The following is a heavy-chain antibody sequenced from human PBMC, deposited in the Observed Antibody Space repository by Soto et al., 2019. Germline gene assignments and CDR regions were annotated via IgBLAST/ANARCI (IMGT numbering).Heavy chain of an antibody. CDR2: IYYSGST. CDR3: ARHVYDFWSGSVGYYYYMYV. D-gene: IGHD3-3*01. Sequence: QVQLQESGPGLVKPSETLSLTCTVSGGSISSYYWSWIRQPPGKGLEWIGSIYYSGSTNYNPSLKSRGTLRVVPFKNHYSRKLRSVAAADAAVDYCARHVYDFWSGSVGYYYYMYVWGKGTTVTVSS. CDR1: GGSISSYY. V-gene: IGHV4-59*08. J-gene: IGHJ6*03.